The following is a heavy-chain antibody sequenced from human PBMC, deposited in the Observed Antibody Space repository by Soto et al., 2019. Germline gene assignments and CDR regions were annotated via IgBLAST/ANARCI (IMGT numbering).Heavy chain of an antibody. V-gene: IGHV3-23*01. D-gene: IGHD1-26*01. CDR3: ARRGSGRDYDY. CDR1: GFTFSSYA. Sequence: EVQLLESGGGLVQPGGSLRLSCAASGFTFSSYAMRWVRQAPGKGLEWVSAISGSGDSTYYADSVKGRFTVSRDNSKNTLYLQMNSLSAEDTAVYYCARRGSGRDYDYWGQGTLVTVSS. J-gene: IGHJ4*02. CDR2: ISGSGDST.